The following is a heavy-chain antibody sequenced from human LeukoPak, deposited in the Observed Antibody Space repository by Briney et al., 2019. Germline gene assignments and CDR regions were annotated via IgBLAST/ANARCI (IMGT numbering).Heavy chain of an antibody. CDR3: ARAPAGYGSSGCWAFHI. V-gene: IGHV3-23*01. CDR1: GFTFSSYA. Sequence: GGSLRLSCAASGFTFSSYAMSWVRQAPGKGLEWVSAISGSGGSTYYADSVKGRFTISRDNSKNTLYLQMNSLRAEDTAVYYCARAPAGYGSSGCWAFHISGQGTMVTVSS. CDR2: ISGSGGST. J-gene: IGHJ3*02. D-gene: IGHD3-22*01.